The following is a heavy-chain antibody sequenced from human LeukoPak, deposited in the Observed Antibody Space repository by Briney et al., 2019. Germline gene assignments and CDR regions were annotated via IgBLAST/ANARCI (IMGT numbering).Heavy chain of an antibody. CDR1: GGTFSSYA. D-gene: IGHD5-18*01. CDR3: ARASGYPPIRQH. Sequence: ASVKVSCKASGGTFSSYAISWVRQAPGQGLESMGGIIPIFGTANYAQKFQGRVTITTDESTSTAYMELSSLRSEDTAVYYCARASGYPPIRQHWGQGTLVTVS. V-gene: IGHV1-69*05. CDR2: IIPIFGTA. J-gene: IGHJ1*01.